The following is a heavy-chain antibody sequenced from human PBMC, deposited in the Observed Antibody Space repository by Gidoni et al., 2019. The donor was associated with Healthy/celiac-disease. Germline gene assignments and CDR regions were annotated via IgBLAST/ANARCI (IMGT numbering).Heavy chain of an antibody. CDR3: ARVALTLYYYDSSGTDFDY. D-gene: IGHD3-22*01. Sequence: QVQLVESGGGVVQPGRSLRLSCAASGFTFSSYAMHWFRQAPGKGLEWVAVISYDGSNKYYADSVKGRFTISRDNSKNTLYLQMNSLRAEDTAVYYCARVALTLYYYDSSGTDFDYWGQGTLVTVSS. CDR1: GFTFSSYA. J-gene: IGHJ4*02. V-gene: IGHV3-30*01. CDR2: ISYDGSNK.